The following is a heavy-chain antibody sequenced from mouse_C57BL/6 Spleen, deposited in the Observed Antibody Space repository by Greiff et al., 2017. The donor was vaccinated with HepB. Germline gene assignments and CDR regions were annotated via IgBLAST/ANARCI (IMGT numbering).Heavy chain of an antibody. CDR3: ARVGDYDVTWFAY. CDR1: GYTFTSYW. V-gene: IGHV1-69*01. D-gene: IGHD2-4*01. CDR2: IDPSDSYT. Sequence: QVQLQQPGAELVMPGASVKLSCKASGYTFTSYWMHWVKQRPGQGLEWIGEIDPSDSYTNYNQKFKGKSTLTVDKSSSTAYMQLSSLTSEDSAVYDCARVGDYDVTWFAYWGQGTLVTVSA. J-gene: IGHJ3*01.